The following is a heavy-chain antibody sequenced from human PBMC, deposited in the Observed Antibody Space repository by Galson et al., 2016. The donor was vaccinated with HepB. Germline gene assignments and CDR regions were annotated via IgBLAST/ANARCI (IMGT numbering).Heavy chain of an antibody. J-gene: IGHJ6*03. D-gene: IGHD6-13*01. CDR3: ARDLIAAPDYYYYMDV. V-gene: IGHV1-69*01. Sequence: AQKFQGRVTITADESTSTPYMELSSLRSEDTAVYYCARDLIAAPDYYYYMDVWGKGTTVTVSS.